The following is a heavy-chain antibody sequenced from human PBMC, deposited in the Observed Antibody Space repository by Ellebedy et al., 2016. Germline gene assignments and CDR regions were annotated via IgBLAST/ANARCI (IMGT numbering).Heavy chain of an antibody. CDR1: GGSISSSSYY. J-gene: IGHJ5*02. CDR3: ARLLEVAVAGTCWFDP. Sequence: SETLSLTCTVSGGSISSSSYYWGWIRQPPGKGLEWIGGIYYSWSTYYNPSLKSRVPISVDTSKNQFSLKLSSVTAADTAVYYCARLLEVAVAGTCWFDPWGQGTLVTVSS. D-gene: IGHD6-19*01. V-gene: IGHV4-39*01. CDR2: IYYSWST.